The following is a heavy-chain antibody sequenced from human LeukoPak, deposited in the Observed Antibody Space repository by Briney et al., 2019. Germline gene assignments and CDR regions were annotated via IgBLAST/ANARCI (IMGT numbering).Heavy chain of an antibody. Sequence: SETLSLTCTVSGGSISSYYWSWIRQPPGKGLEWIGYIYYSGSTNYNPSLKSRVTISVDTSKNQFSLKLSSVTAADTAVYYCARVQYQLLHPENWFDPWGQGTLVTVSS. CDR1: GGSISSYY. D-gene: IGHD2-2*01. V-gene: IGHV4-59*01. J-gene: IGHJ5*02. CDR2: IYYSGST. CDR3: ARVQYQLLHPENWFDP.